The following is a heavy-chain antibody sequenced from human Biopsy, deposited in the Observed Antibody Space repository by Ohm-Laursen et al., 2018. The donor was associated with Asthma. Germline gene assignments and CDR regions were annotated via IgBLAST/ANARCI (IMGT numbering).Heavy chain of an antibody. CDR1: GFSVSTKY. V-gene: IGHV3-53*01. Sequence: SLRLSCAASGFSVSTKYMSWVRQAPGKGLEWVSVIYSGGTSHTADSVRGRFTISRDYSKNTLYLQMHSLRAEDTAVYYCARGDSSNWSHYHFDYWGQGTLVTVSS. J-gene: IGHJ4*02. CDR3: ARGDSSNWSHYHFDY. D-gene: IGHD3-22*01. CDR2: IYSGGTS.